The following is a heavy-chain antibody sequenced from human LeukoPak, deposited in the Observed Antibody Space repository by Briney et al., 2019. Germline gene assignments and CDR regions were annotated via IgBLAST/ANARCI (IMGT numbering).Heavy chain of an antibody. CDR3: VGSRTAATFDL. CDR1: GFTVSSNY. Sequence: GGSLRLSCAASGFTVSSNYMSWVRQAPGKGLEWVSVIHSGGSTYYADSVKGRFTISRDNSKNTLYLQMNSLRAEDTAVYYCVGSRTAATFDLWGQGTLVTVSS. D-gene: IGHD6-13*01. J-gene: IGHJ4*01. V-gene: IGHV3-53*01. CDR2: IHSGGST.